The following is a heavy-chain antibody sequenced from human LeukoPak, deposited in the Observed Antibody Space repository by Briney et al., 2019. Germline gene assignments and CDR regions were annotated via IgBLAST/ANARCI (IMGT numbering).Heavy chain of an antibody. CDR1: GGSISSYY. J-gene: IGHJ4*02. CDR2: IYYSGST. CDR3: ARRRRWLQSIDY. V-gene: IGHV4-59*12. D-gene: IGHD5-24*01. Sequence: SETLSLTCTVSGGSISSYYWSWIRLPPGKGLEWIGYIYYSGSTNYNPSLRSRVTISVDTSKNQFSLKLSSVTAADTAVYYCARRRRWLQSIDYWGQGTLVTVSS.